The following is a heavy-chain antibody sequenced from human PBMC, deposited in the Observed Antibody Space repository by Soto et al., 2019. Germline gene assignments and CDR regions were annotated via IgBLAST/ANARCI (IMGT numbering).Heavy chain of an antibody. J-gene: IGHJ6*04. V-gene: IGHV1-69*13. Sequence: SVKVSGKASGGTFSSYAISWVRQAPGQGLEWMGGIIPIFGTANYAQKFQGRVTITADESTSTAYMELSSLRSEDTAVYYCASTPPHPETSADYYYGTEVWGNGNPVIVSA. CDR3: ASTPPHPETSADYYYGTEV. CDR1: GGTFSSYA. CDR2: IIPIFGTA. D-gene: IGHD2-2*01.